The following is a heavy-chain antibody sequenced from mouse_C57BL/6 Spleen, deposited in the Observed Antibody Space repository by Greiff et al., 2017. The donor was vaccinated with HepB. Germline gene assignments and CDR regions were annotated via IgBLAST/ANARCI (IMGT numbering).Heavy chain of an antibody. V-gene: IGHV1-39*01. D-gene: IGHD2-1*01. J-gene: IGHJ3*01. CDR3: ADYGNYGAWFAY. Sequence: VHVKQSGPELVKPGASVKISCKASGYSFTDYNMNWVKQSNGKSLEWIGVINPNYGTTSYNQKFKGKATLTVDQSSSTAYMQLNSLTSEDSAVYYCADYGNYGAWFAYWGQGTLVTVSA. CDR2: INPNYGTT. CDR1: GYSFTDYN.